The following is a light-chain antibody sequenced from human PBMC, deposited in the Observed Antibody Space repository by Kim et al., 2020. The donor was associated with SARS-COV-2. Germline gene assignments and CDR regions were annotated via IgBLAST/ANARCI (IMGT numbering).Light chain of an antibody. Sequence: SYELTQPLSVSVALGQTAKITCGGNNIGSKNVHWYQQKPGQAPVLVIYRNANRPSGIPERFSGSNSGNTATLTISRAQAGDEADYYCHVWDSAVLFGGGT. CDR3: HVWDSAVL. CDR2: RNA. J-gene: IGLJ2*01. CDR1: NIGSKN. V-gene: IGLV3-9*01.